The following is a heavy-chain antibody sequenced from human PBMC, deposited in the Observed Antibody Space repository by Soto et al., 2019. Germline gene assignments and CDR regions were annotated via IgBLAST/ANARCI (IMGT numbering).Heavy chain of an antibody. Sequence: EVQLVESGGGLVQPGGSLRLSCAASEFTFSGRSVHWVRQAPGKGLVWVSGIDKVGTDSTSADSVKGRYTSSRDNANNTVYLQKNSLRVADTAVYYCARGWFGPTVGGEGTTVTVSS. D-gene: IGHD3-10*01. V-gene: IGHV3-74*01. CDR2: IDKVGTDS. CDR1: EFTFSGRS. CDR3: ARGWFGPTV. J-gene: IGHJ6*02.